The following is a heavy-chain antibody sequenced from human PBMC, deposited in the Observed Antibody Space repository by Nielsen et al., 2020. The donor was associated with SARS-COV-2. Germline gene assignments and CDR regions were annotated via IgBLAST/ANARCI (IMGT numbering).Heavy chain of an antibody. Sequence: GESLKISCAASGFTFSSYAMSWVRQAPGKGLEWVSAISHNGGSTYYADSVRARFTISRDNSKNTLYLQMNNLRAEDTAVYYCAKDFTYRVYYYYMDVWGNGTTVTVSS. V-gene: IGHV3-23*01. D-gene: IGHD3-16*01. J-gene: IGHJ6*03. CDR2: ISHNGGST. CDR1: GFTFSSYA. CDR3: AKDFTYRVYYYYMDV.